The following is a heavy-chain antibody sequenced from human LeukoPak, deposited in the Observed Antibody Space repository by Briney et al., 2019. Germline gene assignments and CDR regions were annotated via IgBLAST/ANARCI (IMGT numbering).Heavy chain of an antibody. CDR1: GRSISSYY. CDR3: ASGYSGYHHFDY. D-gene: IGHD5-12*01. Sequence: QVQLQESGPGLVKPSPTLSLTCTVSGRSISSYYWSWIRSPAGNARARIGYIYYSGSTNYNPSLKSRVTISVDTSKNQFSLKLSSVTAADTAVYYCASGYSGYHHFDYWGQGTLVTVSS. CDR2: IYYSGST. J-gene: IGHJ4*02. V-gene: IGHV4-59*01.